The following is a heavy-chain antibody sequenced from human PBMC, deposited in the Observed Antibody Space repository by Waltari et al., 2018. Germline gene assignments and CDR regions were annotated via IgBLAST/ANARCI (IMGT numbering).Heavy chain of an antibody. Sequence: QVQLVQSGAEVKKPGSSVKVSCTAAGGTFSSYAISLGRQAPGQGLEWMGGLSPIFGTANYAQKFQGRVTITADESTSTAYMELSSLRSEDTAVYSCAREGGAFDIWGQGTMVTVSS. V-gene: IGHV1-69*01. CDR3: AREGGAFDI. CDR2: LSPIFGTA. CDR1: GGTFSSYA. D-gene: IGHD3-16*01. J-gene: IGHJ3*02.